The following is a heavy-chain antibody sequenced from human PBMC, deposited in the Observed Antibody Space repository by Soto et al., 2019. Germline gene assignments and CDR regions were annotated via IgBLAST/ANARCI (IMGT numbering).Heavy chain of an antibody. V-gene: IGHV3-48*01. J-gene: IGHJ4*02. Sequence: EVQLVESGGTLVQPGGSLRLSCAVSGFPFSSHSMNWVRQAPGKGLEWISYVSSSSTTIYYADSVKGRFTISRDNAANSLYLQMNNLRXXXXAXXXXXXXXXXGSWYFDSWGQGTHVTVSS. CDR1: GFPFSSHS. CDR2: VSSSSTTI. CDR3: XXXXXXGSWYFDS.